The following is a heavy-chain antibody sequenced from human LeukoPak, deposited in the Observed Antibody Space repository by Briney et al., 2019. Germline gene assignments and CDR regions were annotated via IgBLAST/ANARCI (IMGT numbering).Heavy chain of an antibody. Sequence: GGSPRLSCVGSGFAFSDFGLHWVRQAPGKGLEWVTLISNDESQKYYVGSVKGRFTISRDNSKNTLYLHMNSLRGEDTAVYYCVKDRREGYNGPDHWGQGTLVTVSS. D-gene: IGHD5-24*01. CDR3: VKDRREGYNGPDH. CDR1: GFAFSDFG. V-gene: IGHV3-30*18. J-gene: IGHJ4*02. CDR2: ISNDESQK.